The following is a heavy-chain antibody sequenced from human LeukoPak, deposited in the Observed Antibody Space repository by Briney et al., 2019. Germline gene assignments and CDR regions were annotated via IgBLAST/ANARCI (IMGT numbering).Heavy chain of an antibody. CDR2: ISSNGGST. D-gene: IGHD6-19*01. CDR1: GFRFTTYA. V-gene: IGHV3-64D*09. CDR3: VKDHGYSSGWYVRGFDY. Sequence: GGSLRLSCSASGFRFTTYAMHWVRQAPGKGLEYVSAISSNGGSTHYADSVKGRFAISRDNSKNTLYLQMSSLRAEDTAVYYCVKDHGYSSGWYVRGFDYWGRETLVTVSS. J-gene: IGHJ4*02.